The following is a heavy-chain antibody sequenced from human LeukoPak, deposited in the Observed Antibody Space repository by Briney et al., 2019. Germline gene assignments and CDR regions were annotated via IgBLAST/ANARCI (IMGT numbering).Heavy chain of an antibody. CDR3: ARNVGSSSHNGLDV. J-gene: IGHJ6*02. CDR2: INLDVSRT. Sequence: GGSLRLSCAASGFTFRTYWMHWVPQAPGKGLEWVSRINLDVSRTNYAHSVKGRFTISSNNAKNTLYLQMSSLRADDTAVYYCARNVGSSSHNGLDVWGQGATVTVSS. D-gene: IGHD6-13*01. CDR1: GFTFRTYW. V-gene: IGHV3-74*01.